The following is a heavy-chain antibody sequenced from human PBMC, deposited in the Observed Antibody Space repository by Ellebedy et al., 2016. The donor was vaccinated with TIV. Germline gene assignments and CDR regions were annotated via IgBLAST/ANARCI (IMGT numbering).Heavy chain of an antibody. V-gene: IGHV3-49*04. CDR3: TRDLTTLAAAGTGIYYYTMDV. CDR1: GFTFGDYA. D-gene: IGHD6-13*01. J-gene: IGHJ6*02. Sequence: GESLKISCTASGFTFGDYAMSWVRQAPGKGLEWVSFIRSKAYGGTTEYAASVKGRFTISRDDSKSIAYLQMNSLKAEDTAVYYCTRDLTTLAAAGTGIYYYTMDVWGQGITVTVSS. CDR2: IRSKAYGGTT.